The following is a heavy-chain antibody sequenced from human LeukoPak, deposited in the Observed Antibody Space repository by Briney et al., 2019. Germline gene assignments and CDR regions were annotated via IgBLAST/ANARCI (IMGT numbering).Heavy chain of an antibody. D-gene: IGHD2-2*01. Sequence: GGSLRLSCAASGFTVSSNYMSWVRQAPGKGLEWASVIYSGGSTYYADSVKGRFTISRDNSKNTLYLQMNSLRAEDTAVYYCARDRGVPAARRDYYYYGMDVWGQGTTVTVSS. J-gene: IGHJ6*02. V-gene: IGHV3-53*01. CDR1: GFTVSSNY. CDR3: ARDRGVPAARRDYYYYGMDV. CDR2: IYSGGST.